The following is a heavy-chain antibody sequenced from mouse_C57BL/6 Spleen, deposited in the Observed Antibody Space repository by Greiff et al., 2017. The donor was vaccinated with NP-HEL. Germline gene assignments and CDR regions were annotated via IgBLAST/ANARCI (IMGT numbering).Heavy chain of an antibody. J-gene: IGHJ3*01. CDR3: TRRHYYGTWFAY. CDR2: IRNKANNHAT. Sequence: EVNVVESGGGLVQPGGSMKLSCAASGFTFSDAWMDWVRQSPEKGLEWVAEIRNKANNHATYYAESVKGRFTISRDDSKSSVYLQKNSLRAEDTGIYYCTRRHYYGTWFAYWGQGTLVTVSA. V-gene: IGHV6-6*01. CDR1: GFTFSDAW. D-gene: IGHD1-2*01.